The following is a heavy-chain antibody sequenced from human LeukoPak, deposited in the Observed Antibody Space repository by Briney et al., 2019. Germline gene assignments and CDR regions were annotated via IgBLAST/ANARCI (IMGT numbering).Heavy chain of an antibody. CDR2: FSETNSGT. CDR1: GFTFSSYA. J-gene: IGHJ4*02. CDR3: AKVVRTGNSMFDF. Sequence: GGSLRPSCAASGFTFSSYAMSWVRQAPGKGLEWVSGFSETNSGTYYADSVKGRFTISRDNSRNTLYLQMNSLGAEDTAEYFCAKVVRTGNSMFDFWGQGTLVTVSS. D-gene: IGHD2/OR15-2a*01. V-gene: IGHV3-23*01.